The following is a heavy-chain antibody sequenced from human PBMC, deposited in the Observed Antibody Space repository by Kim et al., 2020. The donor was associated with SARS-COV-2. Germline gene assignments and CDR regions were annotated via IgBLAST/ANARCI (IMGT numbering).Heavy chain of an antibody. Sequence: GGSLRLSCAASGFTFSSYAMHWVRQAPGKGLEWVAVISYDGSNKYYADSVKGRFTISRDNSKNTLYLQMNSLRAEDTAVYYCARDLVSYSIAAAGPWGQGTLVTVSS. V-gene: IGHV3-30-3*01. CDR3: ARDLVSYSIAAAGP. D-gene: IGHD6-13*01. CDR2: ISYDGSNK. J-gene: IGHJ5*02. CDR1: GFTFSSYA.